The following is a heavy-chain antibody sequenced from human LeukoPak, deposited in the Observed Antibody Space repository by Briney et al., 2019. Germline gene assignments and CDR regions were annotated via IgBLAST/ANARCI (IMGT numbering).Heavy chain of an antibody. Sequence: GGSLRLSCAASGFTFSDYLMNWVRQAPGKGLDGVSYISSTSTTIYYAVSVNVRFAISRDNAKKSLFLQINCLRDEDTSVYYCVRLRGAGGYYDFDSWGQGTLVTVSS. V-gene: IGHV3-48*02. CDR1: GFTFSDYL. D-gene: IGHD5-12*01. CDR2: ISSTSTTI. CDR3: VRLRGAGGYYDFDS. J-gene: IGHJ4*02.